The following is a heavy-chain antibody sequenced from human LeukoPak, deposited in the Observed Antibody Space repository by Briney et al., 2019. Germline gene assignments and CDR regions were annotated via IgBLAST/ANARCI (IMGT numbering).Heavy chain of an antibody. CDR1: GFTFSNYA. Sequence: GGSLRLSCVATGFTFSNYAMSGVRQAPGKGLEWVSSTTGSGGLTYYADSVKGRFTISRDNSKNTLYLQMSSLRADDTAMYYCSKGAGGQRWHSIDFWGQGTLVTVSS. J-gene: IGHJ4*02. CDR2: TTGSGGLT. CDR3: SKGAGGQRWHSIDF. V-gene: IGHV3-23*01. D-gene: IGHD1-26*01.